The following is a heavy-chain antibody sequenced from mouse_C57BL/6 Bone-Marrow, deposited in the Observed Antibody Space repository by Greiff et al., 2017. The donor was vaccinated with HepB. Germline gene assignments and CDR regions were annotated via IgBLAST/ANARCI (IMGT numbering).Heavy chain of an antibody. Sequence: EVKVEESGGGLVKPGGSLKLSCAASGFTFSSYAMSWVRQTPEKRLEWVATISDGGSYTYYPDNVKGRFTISRDNAKNNLYLQMSHLKSEDTAMYYCARYGPPSMDYWGQGTSVTVSS. V-gene: IGHV5-4*03. CDR3: ARYGPPSMDY. CDR2: ISDGGSYT. D-gene: IGHD1-1*01. CDR1: GFTFSSYA. J-gene: IGHJ4*01.